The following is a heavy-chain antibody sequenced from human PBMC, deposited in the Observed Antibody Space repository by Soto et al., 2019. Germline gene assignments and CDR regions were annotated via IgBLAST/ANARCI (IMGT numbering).Heavy chain of an antibody. CDR2: INSDGRST. V-gene: IGHV3-74*01. CDR1: GFPFSNYW. Sequence: EVQLVESGGGLVQPGGSLRLSCAASGFPFSNYWIHWVRQAPGKGLVWVSRINSDGRSTTYADSVKGRFTISRDNAKDSLYLKMNSLRAEDTAVYYCARHGSGSDFDYWGQGTLVTVYS. CDR3: ARHGSGSDFDY. J-gene: IGHJ4*02. D-gene: IGHD3-10*01.